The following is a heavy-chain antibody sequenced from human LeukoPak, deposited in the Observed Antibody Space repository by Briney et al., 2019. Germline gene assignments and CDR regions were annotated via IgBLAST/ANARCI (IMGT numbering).Heavy chain of an antibody. J-gene: IGHJ4*02. CDR3: AKAPLVYGSGSYYIRQLYYFDY. CDR1: GFTFNSYG. V-gene: IGHV3-30*02. Sequence: GGSLRLSCAASGFTFNSYGMDWVRQAPGKGLEWVAFIRSDGSTKYYADSVKGRFTISRDNSKNTLYLQMNSLRAEDTAVYYCAKAPLVYGSGSYYIRQLYYFDYWGQGTLVTVSS. D-gene: IGHD3-10*01. CDR2: IRSDGSTK.